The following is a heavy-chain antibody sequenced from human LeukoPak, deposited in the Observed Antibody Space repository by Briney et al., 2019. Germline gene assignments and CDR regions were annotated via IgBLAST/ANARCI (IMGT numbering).Heavy chain of an antibody. CDR1: GGTFSSYT. Sequence: ASVKVSCKAPGGTFSSYTISWVRQAPGQGLEWMGRIIPILGIANYAQKFQGRVTITADKSTSTAYMELSSLRSEDTAVYYCARGRHCSSTSCYNYYYYGMDVWGQGTTVTVSS. CDR2: IIPILGIA. J-gene: IGHJ6*02. V-gene: IGHV1-69*02. D-gene: IGHD2-2*02. CDR3: ARGRHCSSTSCYNYYYYGMDV.